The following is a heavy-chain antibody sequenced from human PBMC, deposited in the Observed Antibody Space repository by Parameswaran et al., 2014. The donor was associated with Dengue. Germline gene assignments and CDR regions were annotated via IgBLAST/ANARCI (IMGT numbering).Heavy chain of an antibody. CDR2: INPSGGST. CDR3: AREWVVAATSYYYYYGMDV. Sequence: ASVKVSCKASGYTFTSYYMHWVRQAPGQGLEWMGIINPSGGSTSYAQKFQGRVTMTRDTSTSTVYMELSSLRSEDTAVYYCAREWVVAATSYYYYYGMDVWGQGTTVTVSS. CDR1: GYTFTSYY. J-gene: IGHJ6*02. V-gene: IGHV1-46*01. D-gene: IGHD2-15*01.